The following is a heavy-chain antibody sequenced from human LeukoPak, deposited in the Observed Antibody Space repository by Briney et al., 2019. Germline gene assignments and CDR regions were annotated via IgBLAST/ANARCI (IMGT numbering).Heavy chain of an antibody. J-gene: IGHJ4*02. V-gene: IGHV3-53*01. CDR1: GFTVSSNY. D-gene: IGHD1-26*01. Sequence: GGSLRLSCAASGFTVSSNYMSWVRQAPGKGLEWVSVIYSGGSTYYADSVKGRFTISRDNAKNTLYLQMNSLRAEDTAVYYCAIGSGSYEGAFDYWGQGTLVTVSS. CDR3: AIGSGSYEGAFDY. CDR2: IYSGGST.